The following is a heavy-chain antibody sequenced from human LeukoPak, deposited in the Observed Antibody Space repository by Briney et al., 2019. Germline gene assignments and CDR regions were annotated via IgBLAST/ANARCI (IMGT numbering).Heavy chain of an antibody. J-gene: IGHJ6*03. V-gene: IGHV3-21*01. D-gene: IGHD3-10*01. CDR2: GTSTSSYV. CDR3: ARHFGGTYSYYYMDV. Sequence: GGSLRLSCAGSGFTFSHYAMNWVRQAPGKGLEGVSSGTSTSSYVFYADAMKGRFTISRDNSKNPLYLQMNTLRAEDSAVYYCARHFGGTYSYYYMDVWGKGTTVTVSS. CDR1: GFTFSHYA.